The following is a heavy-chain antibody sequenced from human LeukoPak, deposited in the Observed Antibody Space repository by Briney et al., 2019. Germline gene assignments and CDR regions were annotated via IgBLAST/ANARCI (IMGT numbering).Heavy chain of an antibody. D-gene: IGHD3-10*01. J-gene: IGHJ4*02. Sequence: ASVKVSCKASGFTFTSYFTHWVRQAPGQGLEWMGIINPSGGSTSYAQNFQGRVTMTRDMSTSTVYMELSSLRSEDTAVYCCARDLSPGGSGQPQHYWGQGTLVTVSS. CDR3: ARDLSPGGSGQPQHY. CDR1: GFTFTSYF. V-gene: IGHV1-46*01. CDR2: INPSGGST.